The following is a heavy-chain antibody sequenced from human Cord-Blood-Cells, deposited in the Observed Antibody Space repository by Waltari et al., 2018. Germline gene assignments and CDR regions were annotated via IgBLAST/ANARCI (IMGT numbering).Heavy chain of an antibody. CDR1: GGSISSHY. CDR3: ARDRGSGSYDY. D-gene: IGHD3-10*01. J-gene: IGHJ4*02. V-gene: IGHV4-59*11. CDR2: IDYSGST. Sequence: QVQLQESGPGLVKPSETLSLTCTVSGGSISSHYWSWLRQPPGKGLEWIGEIDYSGSTNYNPALRSRVTIAVDTAKKQFSLKLSSVTAADTAVDYCARDRGSGSYDYWGQGTLVTVSS.